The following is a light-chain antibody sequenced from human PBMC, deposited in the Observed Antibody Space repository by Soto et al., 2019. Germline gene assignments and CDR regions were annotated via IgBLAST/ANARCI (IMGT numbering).Light chain of an antibody. CDR2: AVS. Sequence: DIQMTQSPSSLSASVGDRVTITCRASQSFTDYLNWYQQKPGKAPELLIYAVSNLQSGVPSRFRGSGSETEFTLTITSLQPEDFATYYCQQSEAFGQGTKVEVK. V-gene: IGKV1-39*01. J-gene: IGKJ1*01. CDR1: QSFTDY. CDR3: QQSEA.